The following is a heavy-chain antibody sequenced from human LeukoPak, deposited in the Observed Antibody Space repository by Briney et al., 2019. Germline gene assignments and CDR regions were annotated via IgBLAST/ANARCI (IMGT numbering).Heavy chain of an antibody. Sequence: SETLSLTCAVYGGSLSGYYWSWIRQPPGKGLEWIGEINHSGSTNHNPSLKSRVTISVDTSKNQFSLKLSSVTAADTAVYHCARVPYCSGGSCNYYYYYGMDVWGQGTTVTVSS. D-gene: IGHD2-15*01. CDR1: GGSLSGYY. CDR2: INHSGST. J-gene: IGHJ6*02. CDR3: ARVPYCSGGSCNYYYYYGMDV. V-gene: IGHV4-34*01.